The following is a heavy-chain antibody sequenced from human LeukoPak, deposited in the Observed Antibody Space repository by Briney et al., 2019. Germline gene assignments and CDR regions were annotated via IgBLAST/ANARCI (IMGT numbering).Heavy chain of an antibody. D-gene: IGHD3-10*01. J-gene: IGHJ6*03. V-gene: IGHV1-18*01. Sequence: ASVKVSCKASGYTFTSYGISWVRQAPGQGLEWMGWISAYNGNTNYAQKLQGRVTMTTDTSTNPACTELRSLRSDDTAVYYCATDKFPIRGVKGYYYYHMDVWGKGTTVTVSS. CDR3: ATDKFPIRGVKGYYYYHMDV. CDR1: GYTFTSYG. CDR2: ISAYNGNT.